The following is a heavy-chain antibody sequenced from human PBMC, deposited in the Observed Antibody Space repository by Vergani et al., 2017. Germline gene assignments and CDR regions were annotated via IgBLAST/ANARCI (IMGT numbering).Heavy chain of an antibody. D-gene: IGHD7-27*01. Sequence: QVQLVQSGAEVKKPGSSVKVSCKASGGTFSSYAISWVRQAPGQGLEWMGGIIPIFGTANYAQKFQGRVTITADESTSTAYMELSSLRSEDTAVYYCARDMVRLGIGEYYYYYGMDVWGQGTTVTVSS. J-gene: IGHJ6*02. CDR1: GGTFSSYA. V-gene: IGHV1-69*01. CDR2: IIPIFGTA. CDR3: ARDMVRLGIGEYYYYYGMDV.